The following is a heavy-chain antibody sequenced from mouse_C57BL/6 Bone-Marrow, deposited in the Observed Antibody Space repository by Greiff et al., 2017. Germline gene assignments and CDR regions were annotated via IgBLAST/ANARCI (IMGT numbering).Heavy chain of an antibody. V-gene: IGHV14-4*01. CDR3: TRIAY. Sequence: VQLKESGPELVKPGASVKFSCTASGFTIKDDYMHWVKQRPEQGLEWIGWIDPENGDTEYASKFQGKATITVDTSSNTAYLQLSSLTTEDTAVYCCTRIAYWGQGTLVTVSA. CDR2: IDPENGDT. CDR1: GFTIKDDY. J-gene: IGHJ3*01.